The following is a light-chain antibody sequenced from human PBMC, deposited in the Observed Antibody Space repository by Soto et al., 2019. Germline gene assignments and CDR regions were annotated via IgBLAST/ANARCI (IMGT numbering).Light chain of an antibody. V-gene: IGKV3-15*01. Sequence: EIVMTQSPATLSVSPGERATLSCRASQSVSSNLAWYQQKPGQAPRLLIYGASTRATGIPARFSGSGSGTEFTLTISSLQSEDFAVYYCQHYDNWLITFGQGPRLEIK. CDR1: QSVSSN. CDR2: GAS. J-gene: IGKJ5*01. CDR3: QHYDNWLIT.